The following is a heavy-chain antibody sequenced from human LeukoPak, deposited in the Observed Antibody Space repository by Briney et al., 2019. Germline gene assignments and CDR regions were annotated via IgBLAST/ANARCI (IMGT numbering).Heavy chain of an antibody. CDR3: ASLCSSTSCYYYYYGMDV. CDR1: GGSITTNY. CDR2: IYYSGST. J-gene: IGHJ6*02. V-gene: IGHV4-39*01. Sequence: KPSETLSLTCTVSGGSITTNYWGWIRQPPGKGLEWIGSIYYSGSTYYNPSLKSRVTISVDTSKNQFSLKLSSVTAADTAVYYCASLCSSTSCYYYYYGMDVWGQGTTVTVSS. D-gene: IGHD2-2*01.